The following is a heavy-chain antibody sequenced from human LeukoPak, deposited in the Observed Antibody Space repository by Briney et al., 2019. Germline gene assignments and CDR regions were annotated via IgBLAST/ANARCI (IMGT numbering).Heavy chain of an antibody. CDR1: GFTFSSYN. V-gene: IGHV3-21*01. Sequence: GGSLRLSCAASGFTFSSYNMNWVRQTPGQGLEWVSSITSGSSHIYYADSVKGRFTISRDNAKSSLYLQMNSLRAEDTAVYYCARDPYSGSDGADYYYYMDVWGKGTTVTISS. CDR3: ARDPYSGSDGADYYYYMDV. D-gene: IGHD1-26*01. J-gene: IGHJ6*03. CDR2: ITSGSSHI.